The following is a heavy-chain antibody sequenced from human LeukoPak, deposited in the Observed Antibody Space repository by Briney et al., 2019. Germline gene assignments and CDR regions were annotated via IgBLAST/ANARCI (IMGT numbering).Heavy chain of an antibody. CDR2: VTGSGGST. CDR1: GFTFSNYA. V-gene: IGHV3-23*01. Sequence: GGSLRLSCVASGFTFSNYAMSWVLQAPGKRLEWVSAVTGSGGSTYYADSVKGRFTISRDNSRNTLFLQMNSLRAEDTAIYYCAKWGDFDILTGYYVSDFWGQGTLVTVSS. D-gene: IGHD3-9*01. J-gene: IGHJ4*02. CDR3: AKWGDFDILTGYYVSDF.